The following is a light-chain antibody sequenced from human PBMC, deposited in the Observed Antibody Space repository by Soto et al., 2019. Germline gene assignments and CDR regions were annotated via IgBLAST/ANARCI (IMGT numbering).Light chain of an antibody. CDR3: SSFTSDRIYV. CDR1: NNYIGTYDY. CDR2: GVT. Sequence: QSVLTQPTSVSGATGQAITISCTGNNNYIGTYDYVSWYQQHPGRAPRLLIYGVTTRPSGISDRFSAFKSGLTASLTISGLQPEDEADYYCSSFTSDRIYVFGPGTKVTVL. V-gene: IGLV2-14*03. J-gene: IGLJ1*01.